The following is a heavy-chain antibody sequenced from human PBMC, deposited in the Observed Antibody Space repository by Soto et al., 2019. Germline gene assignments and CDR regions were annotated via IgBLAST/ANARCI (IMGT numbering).Heavy chain of an antibody. J-gene: IGHJ6*02. Sequence: SETLSLTCNVSGASMRSYSWTWMRLSPGKGLEWIGDIFYSGSSNLNPSLRSRLSISIDTSKNKFSLMLKSVTSADTAVYYCARDLRCCGLDVWGQGTTVTVSS. CDR2: IFYSGSS. D-gene: IGHD3-9*01. V-gene: IGHV4-59*01. CDR3: ARDLRCCGLDV. CDR1: GASMRSYS.